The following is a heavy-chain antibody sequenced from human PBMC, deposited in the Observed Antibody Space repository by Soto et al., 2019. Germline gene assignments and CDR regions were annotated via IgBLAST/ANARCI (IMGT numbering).Heavy chain of an antibody. V-gene: IGHV4-4*02. J-gene: IGHJ4*02. Sequence: QELLQESGPGLVKTSGTLSLSCSVSGGSIRSTNWWTWVRQPPGKGLEWIGEIYHSGDTNYKPSLKNRVTISVDQSTNQFSLMLSSVTAADTAVYYCANAEQHAGAGWDWGPGTLVTVSS. CDR2: IYHSGDT. D-gene: IGHD3-10*01. CDR1: GGSIRSTNW. CDR3: ANAEQHAGAGWD.